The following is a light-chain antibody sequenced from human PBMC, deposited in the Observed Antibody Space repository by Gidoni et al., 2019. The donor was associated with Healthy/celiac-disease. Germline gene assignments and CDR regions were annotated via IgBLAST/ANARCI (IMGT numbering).Light chain of an antibody. CDR1: SPNIEAGYD. J-gene: IGLJ2*01. Sequence: QSVLTQPPSVSGAPGQRVTISCTGSSPNIEAGYDVHWYQQLPAKAPKLLIYGNSNRPSGVPDRFSASKSGTSAPLAITGLQAEDEADYYGQAYDSSLSGVVFGGGTKRTVL. CDR2: GNS. V-gene: IGLV1-40*01. CDR3: QAYDSSLSGVV.